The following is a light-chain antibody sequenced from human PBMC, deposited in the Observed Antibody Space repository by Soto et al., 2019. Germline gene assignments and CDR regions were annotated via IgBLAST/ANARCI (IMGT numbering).Light chain of an antibody. V-gene: IGKV3-11*01. J-gene: IGKJ5*01. Sequence: EIVLTQSPGTLSLSPGERATLSCRASQTISNYLAWYQQKPGQAPRLLIYDVSKRATGIPARFSGSGSATDVTLTISSLEPEDFAIYYCQQRSDWPPITFGQGTRLETK. CDR3: QQRSDWPPIT. CDR1: QTISNY. CDR2: DVS.